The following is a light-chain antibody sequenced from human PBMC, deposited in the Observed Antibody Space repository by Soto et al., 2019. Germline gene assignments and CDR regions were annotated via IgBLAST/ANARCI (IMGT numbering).Light chain of an antibody. V-gene: IGKV3-15*01. CDR1: QSVSSN. CDR3: QQRRNWPIT. Sequence: EIVMTQSPATLSVSPGERATLSCRASQSVSSNLAWYQQKPGQAPRLLIYGASTRATGIPARFSGSGSGTEFTLTISSLQSEDFGVYYCQQRRNWPITFGQGTRLEIK. CDR2: GAS. J-gene: IGKJ5*01.